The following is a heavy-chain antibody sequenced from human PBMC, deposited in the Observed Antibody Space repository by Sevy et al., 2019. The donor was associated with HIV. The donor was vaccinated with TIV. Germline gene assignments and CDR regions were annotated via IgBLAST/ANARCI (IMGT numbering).Heavy chain of an antibody. J-gene: IGHJ4*02. Sequence: GGSLRLSCAASGFSFGNYWMSWVRQAPGKGLEWVANIKQDGSKREYVDSVKGRLTISRDNGKNSVYLQMDSLRAEDTAVYYCAREGSGGFDYWGQGTLVTVSS. CDR2: IKQDGSKR. CDR3: AREGSGGFDY. D-gene: IGHD2-15*01. CDR1: GFSFGNYW. V-gene: IGHV3-7*01.